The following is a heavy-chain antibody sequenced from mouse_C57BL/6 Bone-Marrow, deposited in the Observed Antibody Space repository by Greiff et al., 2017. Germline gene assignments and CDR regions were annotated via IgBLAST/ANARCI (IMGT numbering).Heavy chain of an antibody. D-gene: IGHD1-1*01. CDR1: GYTFTSYW. CDR3: ARGIYYYGSSYWDFDV. CDR2: IHPNSGST. V-gene: IGHV1-64*01. J-gene: IGHJ1*03. Sequence: VQLQQPGAELVKPGASVKLSCKASGYTFTSYWMHWVKQRPGQGLEWIGMIHPNSGSTNYNEKFKSKATLTVDKSSSTAYMQLSSLTSEDSAVYYCARGIYYYGSSYWDFDVWGTGTTVTVSS.